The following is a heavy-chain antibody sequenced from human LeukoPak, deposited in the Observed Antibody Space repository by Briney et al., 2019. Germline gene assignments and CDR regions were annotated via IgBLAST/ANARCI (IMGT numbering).Heavy chain of an antibody. J-gene: IGHJ4*02. CDR3: ARGRPHGNDY. Sequence: GGSLRLSCAASGFTFSSNAIHWVRQAPGKGLEWVAMILSDGNNDYYADPVKGRFTISRDNSKNTLYLQMNSLRVEDTAVYYCARGRPHGNDYWGPGTLVTVSS. D-gene: IGHD4-23*01. CDR1: GFTFSSNA. CDR2: ILSDGNND. V-gene: IGHV3-30*03.